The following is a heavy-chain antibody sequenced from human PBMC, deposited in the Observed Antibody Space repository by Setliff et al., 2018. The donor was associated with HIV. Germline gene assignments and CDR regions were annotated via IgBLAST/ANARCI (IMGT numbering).Heavy chain of an antibody. CDR1: GGTFSLYA. J-gene: IGHJ4*02. CDR3: ARGGVYYYDSSGWSMDY. V-gene: IGHV1-69*13. D-gene: IGHD3-22*01. Sequence: SVKVSCKASGGTFSLYAINWVRQAPGQGLDWMGGIIPVFGTTNYAQKFQGRVTITADGSTSTAYMELSSLRSEDTAVYYCARGGVYYYDSSGWSMDYWGQGTLVTVSS. CDR2: IIPVFGTT.